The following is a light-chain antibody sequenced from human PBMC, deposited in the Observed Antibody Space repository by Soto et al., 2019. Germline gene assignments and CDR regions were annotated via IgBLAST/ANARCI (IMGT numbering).Light chain of an antibody. CDR3: QQYTNWPQT. J-gene: IGKJ1*01. Sequence: EIEMTQSPATLSVSPGERATLSCRASQNVSTNLAWYQQKRGQAPRLLIYDASTGATGVPARFSGGGSGTEFTLTISSLQSEDFAGYYCQQYTNWPQTFGQGTKVEVK. CDR1: QNVSTN. CDR2: DAS. V-gene: IGKV3-15*01.